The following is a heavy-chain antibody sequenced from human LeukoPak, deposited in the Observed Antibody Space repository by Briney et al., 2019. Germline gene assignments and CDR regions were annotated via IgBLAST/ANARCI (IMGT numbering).Heavy chain of an antibody. Sequence: SVKVSCKASVGTFSNYAISWVRQSPGQGLEWMGRIIPFLGAAIYAQKFQGRVTITADKSTSTAYMELSSLISDDTAVYYCARSRGFYYDSSSYHLFDYWGQGTLVTVSS. V-gene: IGHV1-69*04. D-gene: IGHD3-22*01. CDR1: VGTFSNYA. J-gene: IGHJ4*02. CDR2: IIPFLGAA. CDR3: ARSRGFYYDSSSYHLFDY.